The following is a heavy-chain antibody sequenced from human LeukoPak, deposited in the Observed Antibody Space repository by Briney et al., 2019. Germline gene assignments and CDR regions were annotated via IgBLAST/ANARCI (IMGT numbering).Heavy chain of an antibody. D-gene: IGHD3-3*01. CDR2: MNPNSGNT. J-gene: IGHJ4*02. CDR3: ARYQYYDFWSGPDY. V-gene: IGHV1-8*01. Sequence: GASVKVSCTASGYTFTSYDINWVRQATGQGLEWMGWMNPNSGNTGYAQKFQGRVTMTRNTSISTAYMELSSLRSEDTAVYYCARYQYYDFWSGPDYWGQGTLVTVSS. CDR1: GYTFTSYD.